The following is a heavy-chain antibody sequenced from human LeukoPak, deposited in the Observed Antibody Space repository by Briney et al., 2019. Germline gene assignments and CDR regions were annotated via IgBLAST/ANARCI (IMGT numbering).Heavy chain of an antibody. Sequence: ASVKVSCKASGGTFSSYAISWVRQAPGQGLEWMGRIIPILGIANYAQKFQGRVTITADKSTSTAYMELSSLRSEDTAVYYCARAYYGSGSYLGFDYWGQGTLVTVSS. CDR1: GGTFSSYA. CDR2: IIPILGIA. CDR3: ARAYYGSGSYLGFDY. D-gene: IGHD3-10*01. J-gene: IGHJ4*02. V-gene: IGHV1-69*04.